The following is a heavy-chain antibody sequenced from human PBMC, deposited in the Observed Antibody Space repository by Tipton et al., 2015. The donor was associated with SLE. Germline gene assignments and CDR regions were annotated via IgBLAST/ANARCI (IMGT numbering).Heavy chain of an antibody. Sequence: LRLSCTVSGGSITGHDDYWAWIRQPPGKALEWIGSISHSGNTHYSTSLNSRLTISVDTSKNRFSLRLSSVTAADTAVYYCARQRGVPTAGALNWFDPWGQGTLVTVSS. CDR1: GGSITGHDDY. CDR3: ARQRGVPTAGALNWFDP. CDR2: ISHSGNT. J-gene: IGHJ5*02. V-gene: IGHV4-39*07. D-gene: IGHD2-2*01.